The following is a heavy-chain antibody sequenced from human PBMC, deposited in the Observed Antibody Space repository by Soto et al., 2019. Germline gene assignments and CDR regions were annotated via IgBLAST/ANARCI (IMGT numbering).Heavy chain of an antibody. D-gene: IGHD3-10*01. CDR1: GGSISSSSYN. J-gene: IGHJ5*02. CDR2: IYYSGST. CDR3: ARRVRGRGYEWSAP. Sequence: PSETLSLTCTFSGGSISSSSYNLGWIRQPPGKGLEWIGSIYYSGSTYYNPSLKSRVTISVDTSKNQFSLKLSSVIAADTAVYYCARRVRGRGYEWSAPWGQGTLVTVSS. V-gene: IGHV4-39*01.